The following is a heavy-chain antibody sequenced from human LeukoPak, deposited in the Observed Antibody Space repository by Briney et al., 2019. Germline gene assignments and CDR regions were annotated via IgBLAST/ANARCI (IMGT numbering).Heavy chain of an antibody. V-gene: IGHV3-21*01. CDR1: GFTFGSYS. CDR3: ARPAAAIPPY. Sequence: GGSMRLSCAASGFTFGSYSMNWVRQAPGKGLEWVSSITATSSYINYADSVRGRLTIYRDNAKNSLYLQMNSLRAEDTAVYYCARPAAAIPPYWGQGTLVTVSS. J-gene: IGHJ4*02. CDR2: ITATSSYI. D-gene: IGHD6-13*01.